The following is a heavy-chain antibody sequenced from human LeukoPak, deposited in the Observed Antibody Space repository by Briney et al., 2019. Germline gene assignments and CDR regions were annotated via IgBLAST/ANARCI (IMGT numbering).Heavy chain of an antibody. D-gene: IGHD2-8*01. V-gene: IGHV3-43*01. CDR3: AKDIGTNTNGYDFGF. CDR1: GFTFADYT. J-gene: IGHJ4*02. Sequence: GGSLRLSCAASGFTFADYTMQWVRQPPGKALEWVSLISWDGTTTFCSGSLKGRFTISRDNSKGFLYLQMNSLRTEDTALYYCAKDIGTNTNGYDFGFWGQGTLVTVSS. CDR2: ISWDGTTT.